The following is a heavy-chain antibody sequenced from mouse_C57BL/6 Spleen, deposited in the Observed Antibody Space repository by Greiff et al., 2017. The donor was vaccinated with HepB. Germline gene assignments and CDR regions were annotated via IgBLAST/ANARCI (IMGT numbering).Heavy chain of an antibody. Sequence: QVQLQQPGTELVKPGASVKLSCKASGYTFTSYWMHWVKQRPGQGLEWIGNINPSNGGTNYNEKFKSKATLTVDKSTSTAYMQLSSLTSEDSAVYYCAIYGFYGEGAMDYWGQGTSVTVSS. CDR2: INPSNGGT. J-gene: IGHJ4*01. D-gene: IGHD1-1*02. CDR1: GYTFTSYW. V-gene: IGHV1-53*01. CDR3: AIYGFYGEGAMDY.